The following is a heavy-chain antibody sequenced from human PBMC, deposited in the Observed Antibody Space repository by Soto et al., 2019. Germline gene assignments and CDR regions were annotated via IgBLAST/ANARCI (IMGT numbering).Heavy chain of an antibody. Sequence: GGSLRLSCAASGFTFSSYAMNWVRQAPGKGLEWVSTVSGSGGSTYYADSVKGRFTISRDNSKNTLYLQMNSLRAEDTAVYYCAKDRGDCSSITCYFDYWGQGTLVTVSS. CDR3: AKDRGDCSSITCYFDY. CDR2: VSGSGGST. CDR1: GFTFSSYA. J-gene: IGHJ4*02. D-gene: IGHD2-2*01. V-gene: IGHV3-23*01.